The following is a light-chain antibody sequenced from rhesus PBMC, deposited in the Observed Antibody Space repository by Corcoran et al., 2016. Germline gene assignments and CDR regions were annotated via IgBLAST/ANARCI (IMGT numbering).Light chain of an antibody. CDR2: GAS. CDR3: QQYNNWGRT. Sequence: EIVMTQSPATLSLSPGERATLSCSASQSLNSYVAWYQQRPVQAPRLLIYGASSRATGIPDRVSGSGSGTDCTLIISSLEPEDVGVYYCQQYNNWGRTFGQGTKVESK. CDR1: QSLNSY. V-gene: IGKV3S9*01. J-gene: IGKJ1*01.